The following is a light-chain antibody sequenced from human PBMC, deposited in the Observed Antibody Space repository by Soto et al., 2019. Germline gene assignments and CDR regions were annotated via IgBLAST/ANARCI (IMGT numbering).Light chain of an antibody. V-gene: IGLV2-23*01. J-gene: IGLJ1*01. CDR2: EGS. Sequence: QSARTQPSSVSVSPGQAIAGSCTGTSSDVGSYNLVSWYQQHPGKAPKLILYEGSHRPSGVSDRFSGSKTGNTASLTISGIHAEDEAYYFFCSYAGSNVDVFGTGTKLPAL. CDR1: SSDVGSYNL. CDR3: CSYAGSNVDV.